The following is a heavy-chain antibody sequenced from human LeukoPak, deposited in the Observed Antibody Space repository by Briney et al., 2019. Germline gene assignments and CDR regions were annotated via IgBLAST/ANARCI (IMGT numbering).Heavy chain of an antibody. CDR2: IKQDGSEK. CDR3: ARDNVGGHFHL. D-gene: IGHD2-15*01. CDR1: GFTFSGYW. V-gene: IGHV3-7*01. Sequence: PGGSLRLSCEASGFTFSGYWMSWVCQAPGKGLEWVANIKQDGSEKQYADSVKGRFTISRDNAKNSVYLQMSSLSDEDTALYYCARDNVGGHFHLWGQGTLVTLSS. J-gene: IGHJ4*02.